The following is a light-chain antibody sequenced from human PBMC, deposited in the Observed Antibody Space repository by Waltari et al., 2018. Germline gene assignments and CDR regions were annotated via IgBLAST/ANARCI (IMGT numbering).Light chain of an antibody. CDR1: QSILYTSNDKNY. CDR2: WAS. CDR3: QQYYSRRT. Sequence: DIVMTQSPDSLAVSLGERATINCKSSQSILYTSNDKNYLAWYQQKPGQPPKLLIYWASTRESWVPDRFSGSGSGTDFTLTISSLQAEDVAVYYCQQYYSRRTFGQGTKVEIK. J-gene: IGKJ1*01. V-gene: IGKV4-1*01.